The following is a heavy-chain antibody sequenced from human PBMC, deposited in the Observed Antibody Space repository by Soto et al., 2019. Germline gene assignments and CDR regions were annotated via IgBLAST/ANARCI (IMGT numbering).Heavy chain of an antibody. V-gene: IGHV3-33*01. Sequence: QVQLVESGGGVVQPGRSLRLSCAASGFTFSSYGMHWVRQAPGKGLEWVAVIWYDGSNKYYADSVKGRFTISRDNSKNTLYLQKNSLRAEDTAVYYCARGGGYCSSTSCYITYGMDVWGQGTTVTVSS. D-gene: IGHD2-2*02. CDR1: GFTFSSYG. J-gene: IGHJ6*02. CDR2: IWYDGSNK. CDR3: ARGGGYCSSTSCYITYGMDV.